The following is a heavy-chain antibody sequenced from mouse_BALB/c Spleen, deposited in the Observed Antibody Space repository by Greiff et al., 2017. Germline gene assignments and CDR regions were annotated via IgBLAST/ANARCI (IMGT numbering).Heavy chain of an antibody. CDR3: TRWDYDVDYAMDY. CDR2: INPSNGGT. CDR1: GYTFTSYY. V-gene: IGHV1S81*02. J-gene: IGHJ4*01. Sequence: VKLQQSGAELVKPGASVKLSCKASGYTFTSYYMYWVKQRPGQGLEWIGEINPSNGGTNFNEKFKSKATLTVDKSSSTAYMQLSSLTSEDSAVYYCTRWDYDVDYAMDYWGQGTSVTVSS. D-gene: IGHD2-4*01.